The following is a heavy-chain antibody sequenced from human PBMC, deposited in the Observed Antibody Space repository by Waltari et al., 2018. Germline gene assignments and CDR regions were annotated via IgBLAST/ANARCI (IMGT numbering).Heavy chain of an antibody. J-gene: IGHJ4*02. D-gene: IGHD5-18*01. V-gene: IGHV4-39*01. CDR3: ASSTRYTAMVNFDY. Sequence: QLQLQESGPGLVKPSETLSLTCTVSGGSISSSSYYWGWIRQPPGKGLEWIGSIYYSGSTYYNPSLKSRVTISIDTSKNQFSLKLSSVTAADTAVYYCASSTRYTAMVNFDYWGQGTLVTVSS. CDR2: IYYSGST. CDR1: GGSISSSSYY.